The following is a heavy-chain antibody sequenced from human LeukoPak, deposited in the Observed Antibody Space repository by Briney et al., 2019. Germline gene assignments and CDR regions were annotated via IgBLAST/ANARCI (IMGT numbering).Heavy chain of an antibody. CDR3: ARGLASGYPPIPFDY. Sequence: MASETLSLTCTVSGYSISSGYYWGWIRQPPGKGLEWIGSIYHSGSTYYNPSLKSRVTISVDTSKNQFSLSLDSVTAADTAVYYCARGLASGYPPIPFDYWGQGTLVTVSS. D-gene: IGHD3-3*01. V-gene: IGHV4-38-2*02. J-gene: IGHJ4*02. CDR2: IYHSGST. CDR1: GYSISSGYY.